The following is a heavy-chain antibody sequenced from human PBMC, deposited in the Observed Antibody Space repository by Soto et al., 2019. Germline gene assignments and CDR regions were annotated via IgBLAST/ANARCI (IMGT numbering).Heavy chain of an antibody. V-gene: IGHV3-33*01. CDR2: IWYDGSNK. CDR1: GFTFSSYG. J-gene: IGHJ4*02. CDR3: ARDLGGSGSAFDY. Sequence: QVQLVESGGGVVQPGRSLRLSCAASGFTFSSYGMHWVRQAPGKGLEWVAVIWYDGSNKYYADSVKGRFTISRDNSKNTLYLQMNSLRAEDTAVYYCARDLGGSGSAFDYWGQGTLVTVSS. D-gene: IGHD3-10*01.